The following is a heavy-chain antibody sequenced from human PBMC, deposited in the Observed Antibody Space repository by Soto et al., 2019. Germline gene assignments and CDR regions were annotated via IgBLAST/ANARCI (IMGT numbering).Heavy chain of an antibody. J-gene: IGHJ6*02. Sequence: PSETLSLTCAVSGYSIASGYYWAWIRQSPGKGLEWIGSIYHAGSVYYNPSLNSRVAVSLDTSKNHFSLKLTSVTAADTAVYYYARTFDYYGMDVWGQGTTVTVSS. V-gene: IGHV4-38-2*01. CDR3: ARTFDYYGMDV. CDR1: GYSIASGYY. CDR2: IYHAGSV.